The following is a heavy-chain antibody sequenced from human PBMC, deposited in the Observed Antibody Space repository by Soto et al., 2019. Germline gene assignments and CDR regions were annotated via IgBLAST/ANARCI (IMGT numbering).Heavy chain of an antibody. J-gene: IGHJ6*02. Sequence: SETLSLAGTVSDDWIRSCYWNWSGQPAGKGLEWIGRVSTNGATNYNPSLESRVTMSVDTSKNQFSLKLTSVTAADTAVYFCARADYEILTGSYAMDVRGQGTTVTVSS. CDR3: ARADYEILTGSYAMDV. D-gene: IGHD3-9*01. CDR2: VSTNGAT. V-gene: IGHV4-4*07. CDR1: DDWIRSCY.